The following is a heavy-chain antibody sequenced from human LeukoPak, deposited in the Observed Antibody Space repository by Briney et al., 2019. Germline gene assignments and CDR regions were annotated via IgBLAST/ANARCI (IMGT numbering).Heavy chain of an antibody. V-gene: IGHV3-23*01. J-gene: IGHJ4*02. CDR2: IRGSGGGT. Sequence: GGSLRLSCAVSGITLSNYGMSWVRQAPGKGLEWVAGIRGSGGGTNYADSVKGRFTISRDNPKNTLYLQMNSPGAEDTAVYFCAKRGVVIRVILVGFHKEAYYFDSWGQGALVTVSS. CDR1: GITLSNYG. CDR3: AKRGVVIRVILVGFHKEAYYFDS. D-gene: IGHD3-22*01.